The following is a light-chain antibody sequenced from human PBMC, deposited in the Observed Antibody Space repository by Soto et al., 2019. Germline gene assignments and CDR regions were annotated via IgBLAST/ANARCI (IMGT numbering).Light chain of an antibody. J-gene: IGLJ1*01. CDR1: SGDVGGYNY. CDR2: EVS. V-gene: IGLV2-8*01. CDR3: SSYAGTSYV. Sequence: QSALTQPPSASGSPGQSVTISCTGTSGDVGGYNYVSWYQQHPGKAPKLMIFEVSERPSGVPDRFSGSKSGNTASLTVSGLQPEDEADYYCSSYAGTSYVFGTGTKVTVL.